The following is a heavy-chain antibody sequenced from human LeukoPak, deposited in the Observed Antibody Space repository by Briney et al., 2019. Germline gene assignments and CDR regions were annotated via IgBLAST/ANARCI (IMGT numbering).Heavy chain of an antibody. Sequence: GESLKISCKGSGYSFTSYWISWVRQLPGKGLEWMGRIDPSDSYTNYSPSFQGHVTISADKSISTAYLQWSSLKASDTAVYYCARSSSSYYYAMDVWGQGTTVTVSS. CDR3: ARSSSSYYYAMDV. J-gene: IGHJ6*02. CDR1: GYSFTSYW. V-gene: IGHV5-10-1*01. CDR2: IDPSDSYT. D-gene: IGHD6-6*01.